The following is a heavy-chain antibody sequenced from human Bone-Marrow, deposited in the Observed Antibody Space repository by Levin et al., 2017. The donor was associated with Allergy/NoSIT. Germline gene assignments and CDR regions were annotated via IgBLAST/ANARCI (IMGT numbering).Heavy chain of an antibody. Sequence: GGSLRLSCAASGFTFSTYWMTWVRQAPGKGLEWVATINQDGSQTYYVDSVKGRFTISRDNAESSLFLQMNSLTAENTAIYYCATHNYWRVNYWGQGTLVTVSS. CDR3: ATHNYWRVNY. CDR1: GFTFSTYW. CDR2: INQDGSQT. D-gene: IGHD5-24*01. J-gene: IGHJ4*02. V-gene: IGHV3-7*02.